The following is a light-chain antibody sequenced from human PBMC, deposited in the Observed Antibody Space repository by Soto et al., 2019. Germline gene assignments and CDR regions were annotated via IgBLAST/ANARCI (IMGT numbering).Light chain of an antibody. V-gene: IGKV3-15*01. CDR2: GAS. Sequence: ETVMTQSPATLSVSPGERATLSCRASQTIANNLAWYQQRPGQAPRLLIYGASTRATGIPARFSGSGSGTEFTLTISSLQSEDFAVYYCQQYNNWPPYPFGQGTKLEIK. CDR3: QQYNNWPPYP. CDR1: QTIANN. J-gene: IGKJ2*01.